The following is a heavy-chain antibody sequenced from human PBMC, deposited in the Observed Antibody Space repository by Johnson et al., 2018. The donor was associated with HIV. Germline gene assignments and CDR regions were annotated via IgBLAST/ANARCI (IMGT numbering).Heavy chain of an antibody. CDR2: IYSDGTT. CDR1: GFTVRSSY. Sequence: VQLVESGGGLVQPGGSLRLSCAASGFTVRSSYMSWVRQAPGKGLEHVSVIYSDGTTYYADFVKGRFTISRDSSKDTLYLQMNSLRAEDTAVYYCTRDEPYNLNAFDIWGQGTMVTVSS. CDR3: TRDEPYNLNAFDI. D-gene: IGHD5-24*01. V-gene: IGHV3-66*01. J-gene: IGHJ3*02.